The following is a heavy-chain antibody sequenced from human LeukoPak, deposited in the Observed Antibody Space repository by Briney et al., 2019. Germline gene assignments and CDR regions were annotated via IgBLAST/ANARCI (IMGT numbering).Heavy chain of an antibody. CDR2: IRSDGSYR. V-gene: IGHV3-30*02. J-gene: IGHJ4*02. Sequence: PGGSLRLSCAASGFTFGTYGMHWVRQAPGKGLEWVAFIRSDGSYRFYAGSVKGRFTISRGNSKNTLFLQMNSLRVEDTAVYSCARGETARRGALDNWGQGTLVTVSS. CDR1: GFTFGTYG. CDR3: ARGETARRGALDN. D-gene: IGHD6-6*01.